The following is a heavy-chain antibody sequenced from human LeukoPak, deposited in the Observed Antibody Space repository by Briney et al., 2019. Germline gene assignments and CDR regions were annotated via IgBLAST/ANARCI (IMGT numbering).Heavy chain of an antibody. Sequence: GGSLRLSCAASGFTFNIFWMSWVRQAPGKGPEWVANIKEDGSVKYYVDSVKGRFTISRDNDKNSLYLQMNRLRAEDTAVYYCARAPAGSGSWFDPWGQGTLVTVSS. CDR3: ARAPAGSGSWFDP. D-gene: IGHD3-10*01. V-gene: IGHV3-7*04. CDR2: IKEDGSVK. CDR1: GFTFNIFW. J-gene: IGHJ5*02.